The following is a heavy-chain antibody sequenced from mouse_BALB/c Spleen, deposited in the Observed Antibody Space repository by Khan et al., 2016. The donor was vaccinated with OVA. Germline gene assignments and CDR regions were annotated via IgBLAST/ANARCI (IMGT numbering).Heavy chain of an antibody. V-gene: IGHV5-6*01. D-gene: IGHD4-1*01. Sequence: DVQLVESGGDLVKPGGSLKPSCAASGFTFSSYSMSWVRQTPDKRLEWVASISSGGDYTYYPDSVKGRFTISRDNAKNTLYLQMSELKSEDTAMYYCADHLTGSFAYWGQGTLVTVSA. CDR1: GFTFSSYS. CDR3: ADHLTGSFAY. CDR2: ISSGGDYT. J-gene: IGHJ3*01.